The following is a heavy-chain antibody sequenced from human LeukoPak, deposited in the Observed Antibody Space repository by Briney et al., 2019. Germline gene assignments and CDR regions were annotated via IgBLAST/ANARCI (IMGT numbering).Heavy chain of an antibody. D-gene: IGHD2-21*02. CDR2: FYSGGDST. Sequence: GGSLRLSCAASGFTFSTYPMSWVRQAPGKGLEWVSIFYSGGDSTNYADSVKGRFTISRDNSKNTLYLQMNSLRADDTAVYYCARERYCGGDCCSFAFDVWGQGTVVTVSS. J-gene: IGHJ3*01. CDR1: GFTFSTYP. V-gene: IGHV3-66*01. CDR3: ARERYCGGDCCSFAFDV.